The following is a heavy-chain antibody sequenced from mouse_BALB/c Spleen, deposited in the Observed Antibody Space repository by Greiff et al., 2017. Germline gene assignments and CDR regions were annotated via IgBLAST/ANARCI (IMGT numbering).Heavy chain of an antibody. Sequence: QVQLQQSGPELVRPGVSVKISCKGSGYTFTDYAMHWVKQSHAKSLEWIGVISTYYGNTNYNQKFKGKATMTVDKSSSTAYMELARLTSEDSAIYYCARSGEVRRYFDVWGAGTTVTVSS. V-gene: IGHV1-67*01. J-gene: IGHJ1*01. CDR2: ISTYYGNT. D-gene: IGHD2-14*01. CDR1: GYTFTDYA. CDR3: ARSGEVRRYFDV.